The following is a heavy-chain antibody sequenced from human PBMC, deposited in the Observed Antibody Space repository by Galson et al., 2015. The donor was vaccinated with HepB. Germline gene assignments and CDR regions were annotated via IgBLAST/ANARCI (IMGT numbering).Heavy chain of an antibody. CDR1: GFTFSSYS. CDR2: ISSSSSTI. Sequence: SLRLSCAASGFTFSSYSMNWVRQAPGKGLEWVSYISSSSSTIYYADSVRGRFTISRDNAKNSLYLQMGSLRAEDTALYYCAKDGMITFGGVIADNWFDPWGQGTLVTVSS. CDR3: AKDGMITFGGVIADNWFDP. J-gene: IGHJ5*02. V-gene: IGHV3-48*04. D-gene: IGHD3-16*02.